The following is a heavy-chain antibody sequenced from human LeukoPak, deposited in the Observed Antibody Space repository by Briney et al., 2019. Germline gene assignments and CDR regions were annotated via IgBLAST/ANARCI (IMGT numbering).Heavy chain of an antibody. D-gene: IGHD2-2*01. CDR1: GYTFTGYY. J-gene: IGHJ6*02. V-gene: IGHV1-2*06. CDR3: ARVIVVVPAAYYYYYGMDV. Sequence: ASVKVSCKASGYTFTGYYMHWVRQAPGQGLEWMGRINPNSGGTNYAQKFQGRVTMSRDTSISTAYMELSRLRSDDTAVYYCARVIVVVPAAYYYYYGMDVWGQGTTVTVSS. CDR2: INPNSGGT.